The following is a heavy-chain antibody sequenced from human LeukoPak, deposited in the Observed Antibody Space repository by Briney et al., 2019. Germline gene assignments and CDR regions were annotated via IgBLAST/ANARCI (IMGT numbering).Heavy chain of an antibody. CDR2: IYSSGST. J-gene: IGHJ4*02. Sequence: SETLSLTCTVSGGSLSSYYWSWTRQPPGKGLEWIGYIYSSGSTNFNPSLKSLVTFSLDTSRNQFSLKLTSVTAADTAVYYCSIGVYCGGDCSYFDPWGEETGVSV. CDR1: GGSLSSYY. V-gene: IGHV4-59*12. D-gene: IGHD2-21*02. CDR3: SIGVYCGGDCSYFDP.